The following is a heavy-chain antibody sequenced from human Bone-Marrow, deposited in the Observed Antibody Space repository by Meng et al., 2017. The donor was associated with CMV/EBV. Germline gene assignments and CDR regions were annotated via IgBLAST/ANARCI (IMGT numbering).Heavy chain of an antibody. V-gene: IGHV1-2*02. J-gene: IGHJ2*01. CDR1: GYIFTDYY. CDR3: AREGGTYDDTGYYYSFDL. CDR2: INPNSGGT. Sequence: ASVKVSCKSSGYIFTDYYLHWVRQAPGQGLEWMGWINPNSGGTNYAQKFQGRVTMSRDTSITTAFMELRRLTSDDKAVYYCAREGGTYDDTGYYYSFDLWGRGTLVTVSS. D-gene: IGHD3-22*01.